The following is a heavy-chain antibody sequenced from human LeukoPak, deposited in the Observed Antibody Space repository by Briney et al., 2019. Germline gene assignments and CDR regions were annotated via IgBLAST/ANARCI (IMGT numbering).Heavy chain of an antibody. CDR3: YVSGWTEDIDN. D-gene: IGHD6-19*01. J-gene: IGHJ4*02. V-gene: IGHV3-64D*06. Sequence: GGSLRLSCSASGITFSSHAMHWVRQAPGKGLEYVSAISDNGGMTFYADSVRGRFTISRDHSKHTLYLQMSSLRGEDTAVYYCYVSGWTEDIDNWGQGTLVTVSS. CDR2: ISDNGGMT. CDR1: GITFSSHA.